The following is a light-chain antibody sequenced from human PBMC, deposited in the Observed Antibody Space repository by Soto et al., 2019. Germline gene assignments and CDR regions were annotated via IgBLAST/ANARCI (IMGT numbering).Light chain of an antibody. V-gene: IGLV2-11*01. CDR2: DVS. CDR3: SSFVGPYTSV. J-gene: IGLJ1*01. Sequence: QCPLAQARSVSGSRGQSFTISCTGTIRDVGGYDYVSWYQHHPGKAPKVTIYDVSKRPSGVPDRFSGSKSGNTASLTISGLQADDEADYYCSSFVGPYTSVFGTGTKVTVL. CDR1: IRDVGGYDY.